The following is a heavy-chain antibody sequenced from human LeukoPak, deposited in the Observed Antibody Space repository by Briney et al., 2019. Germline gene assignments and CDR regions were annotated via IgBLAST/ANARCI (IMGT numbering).Heavy chain of an antibody. CDR1: GSTFSSYW. CDR3: ARDDGVDSSDPTPLGY. V-gene: IGHV3-7*01. Sequence: PGGSLRLSCAASGSTFSSYWMSWVRQAPGKGLEWVANIKQDGSEKYYVDSVKGRFTISRDNAKNSLYLQMNSLRAEDTAVYYWARDDGVDSSDPTPLGYWGQGTLVTVSS. CDR2: IKQDGSEK. J-gene: IGHJ4*02. D-gene: IGHD3-22*01.